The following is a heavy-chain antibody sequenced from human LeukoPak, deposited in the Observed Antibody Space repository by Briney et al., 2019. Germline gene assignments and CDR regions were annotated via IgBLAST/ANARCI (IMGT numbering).Heavy chain of an antibody. J-gene: IGHJ6*03. CDR2: IWYDGSNK. Sequence: PGGSLRLSCAASGFTFSSYGMHWVRQAPGKGLEWGAVIWYDGSNKYYADSVKGRFTISRDNSKNTLYLQMNSLRAEDTAVYYCARDRIVVVPAAITHYMDVWGKGTTVTVSS. CDR1: GFTFSSYG. D-gene: IGHD2-2*02. CDR3: ARDRIVVVPAAITHYMDV. V-gene: IGHV3-33*01.